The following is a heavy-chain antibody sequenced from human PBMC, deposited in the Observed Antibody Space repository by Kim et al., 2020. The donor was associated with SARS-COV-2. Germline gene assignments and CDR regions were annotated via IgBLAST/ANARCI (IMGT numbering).Heavy chain of an antibody. CDR2: ISASGGTT. Sequence: GGSLRLSCAASGFTFTSYAMNWVRQAPGKGLEWVSVISASGGTTYFADSVRGRVTISRDNSKNTVYLHMNSLSAGDTAIYYCAKDTSYSGSYYGAVDIWG. CDR1: GFTFTSYA. CDR3: AKDTSYSGSYYGAVDI. J-gene: IGHJ3*02. V-gene: IGHV3-23*01. D-gene: IGHD1-26*01.